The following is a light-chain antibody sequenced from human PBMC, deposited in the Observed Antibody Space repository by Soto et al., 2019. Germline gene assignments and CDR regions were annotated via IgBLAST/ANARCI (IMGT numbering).Light chain of an antibody. Sequence: QSALTQPASVSGSPGQSITISCTGTSSDVGGYNYVSWYQQHPGKAPKVMVYEVSNRPSGVSNRFSGSKSGNTASLTISGLQAEDGADYYCSSYTSSSTWVFGGGTKVTV. CDR2: EVS. CDR3: SSYTSSSTWV. CDR1: SSDVGGYNY. V-gene: IGLV2-14*01. J-gene: IGLJ3*02.